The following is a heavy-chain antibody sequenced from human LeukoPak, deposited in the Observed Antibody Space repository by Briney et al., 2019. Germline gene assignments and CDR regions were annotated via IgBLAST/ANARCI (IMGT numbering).Heavy chain of an antibody. Sequence: GGSLRLSCAASGFTFSDSYMTWIRQAPGKGLEWVAFIDKSGGTTYYADSVKGRFTISRDNAKSSLYLEMNSLRAEDTAVYYCGRGHWGLDYWGQGTLVTVSS. D-gene: IGHD7-27*01. V-gene: IGHV3-11*04. CDR3: GRGHWGLDY. CDR1: GFTFSDSY. CDR2: IDKSGGTT. J-gene: IGHJ4*02.